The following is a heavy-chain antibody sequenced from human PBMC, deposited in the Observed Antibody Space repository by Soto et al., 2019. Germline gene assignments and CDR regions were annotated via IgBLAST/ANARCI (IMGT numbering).Heavy chain of an antibody. Sequence: QITLKESGPTLVEPTQTLTLTCTFSGFSLSTSGVGVGWIRQPPGKALEWLALIYWDDDKRYSPSLKSRLTITKDTSKNHVVLTMTNMDPVDTATYYCAHMLPGELFVAFDIWGQGTMVTVSS. CDR3: AHMLPGELFVAFDI. CDR1: GFSLSTSGVG. D-gene: IGHD3-10*01. J-gene: IGHJ3*02. V-gene: IGHV2-5*02. CDR2: IYWDDDK.